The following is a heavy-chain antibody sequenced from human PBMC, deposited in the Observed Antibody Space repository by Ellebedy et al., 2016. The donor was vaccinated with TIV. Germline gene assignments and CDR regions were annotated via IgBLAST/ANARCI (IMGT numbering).Heavy chain of an antibody. V-gene: IGHV3-23*01. J-gene: IGHJ4*02. Sequence: GESLKISCAASGFSFSNYAMSWVRQAPGKGLEWVSGISGSGDGTYYADSVKGRFTISRDNSKNTVFLQMNSLRAGDTAIYYCARLRYFGSGSYSDYWGQGTLVTVSS. CDR2: ISGSGDGT. CDR1: GFSFSNYA. CDR3: ARLRYFGSGSYSDY. D-gene: IGHD3-10*01.